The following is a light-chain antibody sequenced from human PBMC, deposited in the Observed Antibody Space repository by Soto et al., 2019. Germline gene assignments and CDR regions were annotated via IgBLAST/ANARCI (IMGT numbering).Light chain of an antibody. CDR3: AAWDDSLNGVV. Sequence: QSVLTQPPSASGTPGQRVTISCSGSSSNIGPNTVNWYQQLPGTAPKLLIYNNNLRPSGVPDRFSGSKSDTSASLAISGLQSEDEADYYCAAWDDSLNGVVFGGGTKVTVL. J-gene: IGLJ2*01. CDR1: SSNIGPNT. CDR2: NNN. V-gene: IGLV1-44*01.